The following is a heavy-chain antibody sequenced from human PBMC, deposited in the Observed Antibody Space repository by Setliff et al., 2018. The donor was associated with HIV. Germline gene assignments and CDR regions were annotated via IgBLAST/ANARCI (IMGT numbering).Heavy chain of an antibody. CDR2: MNPNSGNT. V-gene: IGHV1-8*02. CDR3: ARVLRGSSGWYGYYYMDV. J-gene: IGHJ6*03. Sequence: ASVKVSCKSSGYTFTSSDINWVRQATGQGLEWMGWMNPNSGNTGYAQKFQGRVTMTRNTSISTAYMELSSLRSEDTAMYYCARVLRGSSGWYGYYYMDVWGKGTTVTVSS. D-gene: IGHD6-19*01. CDR1: GYTFTSSD.